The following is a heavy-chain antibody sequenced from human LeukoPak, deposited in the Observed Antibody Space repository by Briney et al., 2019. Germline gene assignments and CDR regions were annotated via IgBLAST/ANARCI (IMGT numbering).Heavy chain of an antibody. CDR3: TKAIDYDFRSPFDS. D-gene: IGHD3-3*01. J-gene: IGHJ4*02. CDR2: ISWSSGSV. CDR1: GITSDDYA. Sequence: GGSLRLSCAASGITSDDYAMHWVRQAPGKGLEWVSGISWSSGSVGYADSAKGRFTISRDNAKNSLYLQMNSLRPEDTALYYCTKAIDYDFRSPFDSWGQGTLVTVAS. V-gene: IGHV3-9*02.